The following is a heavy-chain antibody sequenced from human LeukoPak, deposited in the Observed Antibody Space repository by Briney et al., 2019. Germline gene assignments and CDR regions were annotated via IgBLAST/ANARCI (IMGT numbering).Heavy chain of an antibody. CDR1: GFTFSSYW. CDR3: ARDPHPRLRLGEYLHYYYYYGMDV. CDR2: IKQDGSEK. J-gene: IGHJ6*02. V-gene: IGHV3-7*01. Sequence: GGSLRLSCSASGFTFSSYWMSWVRQAPGKGLEWVANIKQDGSEKYYVDSVKGRFTISRDNAKNSLYLQMNSLRAEDTAVYYCARDPHPRLRLGEYLHYYYYYGMDVWGQGTTVTVSS. D-gene: IGHD3-16*01.